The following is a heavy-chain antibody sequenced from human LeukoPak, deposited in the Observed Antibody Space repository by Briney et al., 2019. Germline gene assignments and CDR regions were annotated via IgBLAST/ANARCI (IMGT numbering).Heavy chain of an antibody. CDR3: AKAPYYYDSSGYGY. CDR1: GFTFSIYG. CDR2: ISYDGSNK. D-gene: IGHD3-22*01. V-gene: IGHV3-30*18. J-gene: IGHJ4*02. Sequence: GGSLRLSCAASGFTFSIYGMHWVRQAPGKGLEWVAVISYDGSNKYYADSVKGRFTISRDNSKNTLYLQMNSLRAEDTAVYYCAKAPYYYDSSGYGYWGQGTLVTVSS.